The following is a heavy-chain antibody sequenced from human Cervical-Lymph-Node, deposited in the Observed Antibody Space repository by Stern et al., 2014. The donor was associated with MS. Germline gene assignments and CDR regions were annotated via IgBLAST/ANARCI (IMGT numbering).Heavy chain of an antibody. J-gene: IGHJ6*02. V-gene: IGHV3-30*19. D-gene: IGHD1-26*01. CDR1: GFTFSKYG. CDR3: AREYTTSSKVYGMDV. Sequence: VQLVESGGGVVQPGRSLRLSCAASGFTFSKYGIHWVRQAPGTGLEWLAVISYDGSYKNYADSVRGRFTISRDKPRNTVFLQMNSLRAEDTAVYQCAREYTTSSKVYGMDVWGQGTTVTVSS. CDR2: ISYDGSYK.